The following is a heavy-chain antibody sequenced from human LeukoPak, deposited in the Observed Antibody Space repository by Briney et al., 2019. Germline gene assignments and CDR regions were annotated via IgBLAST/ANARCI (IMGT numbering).Heavy chain of an antibody. CDR2: IRYDGGNK. J-gene: IGHJ4*02. CDR1: GFSFSDYG. Sequence: PGGSLRLSCAASGFSFSDYGMHWVRQAPGKGLEWVAFIRYDGGNKYYADSVKGRFTISRDNSKNTLYLQMNSLSAEDTAVYYCAEDLSQYFDYWGQGTLVTVSS. V-gene: IGHV3-30*02. CDR3: AEDLSQYFDY.